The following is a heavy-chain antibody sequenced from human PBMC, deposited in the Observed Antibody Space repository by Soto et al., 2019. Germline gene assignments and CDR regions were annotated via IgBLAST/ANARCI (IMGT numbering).Heavy chain of an antibody. J-gene: IGHJ4*02. CDR1: GFTFSNAC. D-gene: IGHD2-8*01. CDR3: STDSPANYCTNGVCYTFDY. CDR2: SKSKTCGGTT. V-gene: IGHV3-15*01. Sequence: PGGSLRLSCAASGFTFSNACTSWVSQAPGKVLEWVGRSKSKTCGGTTDYAADVKSRFTNSRDDSKNTLYLQMNSVETEEEFGYYCSTDSPANYCTNGVCYTFDYWGPGTLVTVSS.